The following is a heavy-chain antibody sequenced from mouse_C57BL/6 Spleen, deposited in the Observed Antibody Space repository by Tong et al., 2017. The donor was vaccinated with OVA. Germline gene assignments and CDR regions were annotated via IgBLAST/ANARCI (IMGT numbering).Heavy chain of an antibody. J-gene: IGHJ2*01. Sequence: VQLQESGAELVKPGASVKMSCKASGYTFTSYWITWVKQRPGQGLEWIGDIYPGSGSTNYNEKFKSKATLTVDTSSSTAYMQLSSLTSEDSAVYYCARWHDYDNYWGQGTTLTVSS. CDR1: GYTFTSYW. CDR2: IYPGSGST. V-gene: IGHV1-55*01. CDR3: ARWHDYDNY. D-gene: IGHD2-4*01.